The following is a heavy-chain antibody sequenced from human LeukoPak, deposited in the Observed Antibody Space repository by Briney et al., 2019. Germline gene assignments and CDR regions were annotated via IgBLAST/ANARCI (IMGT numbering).Heavy chain of an antibody. CDR2: ISASGGST. Sequence: GGSLRLSCAASGFTFSSYAMNWVRQAPGKGLEWVSAISASGGSTYYADSVKGRFTISRDNSKNTLYLQMNSLRAEDTAVYYCARAGIAAAGTDYWGQGTLVTVSS. J-gene: IGHJ4*02. CDR1: GFTFSSYA. D-gene: IGHD6-13*01. CDR3: ARAGIAAAGTDY. V-gene: IGHV3-23*01.